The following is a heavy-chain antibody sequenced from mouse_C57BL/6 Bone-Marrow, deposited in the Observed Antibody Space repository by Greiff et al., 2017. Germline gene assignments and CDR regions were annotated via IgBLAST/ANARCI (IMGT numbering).Heavy chain of an antibody. CDR3: ARGRLRRVFDY. V-gene: IGHV1-4*01. D-gene: IGHD2-4*01. CDR1: GYTFTSYT. CDR2: INPSSGYP. J-gene: IGHJ2*01. Sequence: VQRVESGAELARPGASVKMSCKASGYTFTSYTMHWVKQRPGQGLEWIGYINPSSGYPKYNQTFKDKATLTAAKSSSTAYMQLGSLTSEDSAVYYCARGRLRRVFDYWGQGTALTVAS.